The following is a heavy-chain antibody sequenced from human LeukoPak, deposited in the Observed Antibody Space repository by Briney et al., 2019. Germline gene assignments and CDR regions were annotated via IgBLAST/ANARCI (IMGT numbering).Heavy chain of an antibody. CDR1: GGSISNSNYY. Sequence: PSETLSLTCTVSGGSISNSNYYWGWVRQPPGKGLEWIGTIYYSGSTYYNSSLKSRVTISVDTSKNQFALKLTAVTAADPAVYYCARHGRAATQWFDYGGQGTLVTVSS. J-gene: IGHJ4*02. D-gene: IGHD6-19*01. V-gene: IGHV4-39*01. CDR2: IYYSGST. CDR3: ARHGRAATQWFDY.